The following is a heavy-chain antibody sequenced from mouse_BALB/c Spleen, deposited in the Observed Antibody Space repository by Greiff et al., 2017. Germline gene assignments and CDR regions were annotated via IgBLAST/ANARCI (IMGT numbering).Heavy chain of an antibody. CDR3: ARTYDYAWFAY. CDR2: IDPANGNT. CDR1: GFNIKDTY. Sequence: EVKLQQSGAELVKPGASVKLSCTASGFNIKDTYMHWVKQRPEQGLEWIGRIDPANGNTKYDPKFQGKATITADTSSNTAYLQLSSLTSEDTAVYYCARTYDYAWFAYWGQGTLVTVSA. J-gene: IGHJ3*01. D-gene: IGHD2-4*01. V-gene: IGHV14-3*02.